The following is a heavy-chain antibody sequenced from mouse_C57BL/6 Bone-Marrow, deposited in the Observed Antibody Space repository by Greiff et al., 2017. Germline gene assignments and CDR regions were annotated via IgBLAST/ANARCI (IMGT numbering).Heavy chain of an antibody. D-gene: IGHD1-1*01. CDR3: ASLLLRPRWFFDV. CDR2: ISYDGSN. CDR1: GYSITSGYY. J-gene: IGHJ1*03. Sequence: VQLKESGPGLVKPSQSLSLTCSVTGYSITSGYYWNWIRQFPGNKLEWMGYISYDGSNNYNPSLKNRISITRDTSKNQFFLKLNSVTTEDTATYYCASLLLRPRWFFDVWGTGTTVTVSS. V-gene: IGHV3-6*01.